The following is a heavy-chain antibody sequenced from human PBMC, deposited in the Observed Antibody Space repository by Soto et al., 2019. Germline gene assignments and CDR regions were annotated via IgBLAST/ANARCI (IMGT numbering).Heavy chain of an antibody. D-gene: IGHD1-1*01. CDR1: GGSFSGYY. Sequence: PSETLSLTCAVYGGSFSGYYWSWIRQPPGKGLEWIGEINHSGSTNYNPSLKSRVTISVDTSKNQFSLKLSSVTAADTAVYYCARGQQLKNFDYWGQGTLVTVSS. V-gene: IGHV4-34*01. J-gene: IGHJ4*02. CDR2: INHSGST. CDR3: ARGQQLKNFDY.